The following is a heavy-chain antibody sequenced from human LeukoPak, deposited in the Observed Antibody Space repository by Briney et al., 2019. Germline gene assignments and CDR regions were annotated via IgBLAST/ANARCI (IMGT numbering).Heavy chain of an antibody. Sequence: PGGSLRLSCAASKFSFSNYEMNWVRQAPGKGPEWIAYIDNAGGDIYYAESVKGRFTISRDNAKNSLYLQMNSLRVEDTAVYYRAREEKYSGSEFYYYYMDVWGKGTTVTVSS. CDR2: IDNAGGDI. D-gene: IGHD5-12*01. CDR3: AREEKYSGSEFYYYYMDV. V-gene: IGHV3-48*03. CDR1: KFSFSNYE. J-gene: IGHJ6*03.